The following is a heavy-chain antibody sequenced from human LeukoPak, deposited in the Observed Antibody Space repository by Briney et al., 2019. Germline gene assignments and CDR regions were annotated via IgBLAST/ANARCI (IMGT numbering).Heavy chain of an antibody. CDR1: GFTFSSYG. D-gene: IGHD4-11*01. CDR2: ISYDGSNK. Sequence: GRSLRLSCAASGFTFSSYGMHWVRQAPGKGLEWVAVISYDGSNKYYADSVKGRFTISRDNSKNTLYLQMNSLRAEDTAVYYCAKGMTTFDWWGQGTLVTVSS. V-gene: IGHV3-30-3*01. CDR3: AKGMTTFDW. J-gene: IGHJ5*01.